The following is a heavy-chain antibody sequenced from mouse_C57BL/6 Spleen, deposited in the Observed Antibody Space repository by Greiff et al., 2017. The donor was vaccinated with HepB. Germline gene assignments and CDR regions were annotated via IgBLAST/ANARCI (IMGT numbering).Heavy chain of an antibody. CDR2: IYPRSGNT. CDR3: ARSDYDWYFDV. Sequence: QVQLQQSGAELARPGASVKLSCKASGYTFTSYGISWVKQRTGQGLEWIGEIYPRSGNTYYNEKFKGKATLTADKSSSTAYMELRSLTSEDSAVYFCARSDYDWYFDVWGTGTTVTVSA. D-gene: IGHD2-4*01. CDR1: GYTFTSYG. J-gene: IGHJ1*03. V-gene: IGHV1-81*01.